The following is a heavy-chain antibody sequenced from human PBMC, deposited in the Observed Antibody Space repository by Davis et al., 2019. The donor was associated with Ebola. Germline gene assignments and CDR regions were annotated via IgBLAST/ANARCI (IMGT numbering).Heavy chain of an antibody. CDR1: GGSFSGYY. V-gene: IGHV4-34*01. D-gene: IGHD3/OR15-3a*01. J-gene: IGHJ5*02. CDR2: IYYSGST. Sequence: MPSETLSLTCAVYGGSFSGYYWSWIRQPPGKGLEWIGYIYYSGSTYYNPSLKSRVTISVDTSKNQFSLSLRSVTAADTAVYYCARWTHNWFDPWGQGTLVTVSS. CDR3: ARWTHNWFDP.